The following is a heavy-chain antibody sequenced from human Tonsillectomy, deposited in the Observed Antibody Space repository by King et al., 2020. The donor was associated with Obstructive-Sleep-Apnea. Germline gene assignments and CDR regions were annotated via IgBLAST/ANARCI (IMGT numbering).Heavy chain of an antibody. J-gene: IGHJ4*02. Sequence: VQLVESGGGLVQPGRSLRLSCAASGFTFDDYAIHWVRQALGKGPEGVSGISWNSGSIGYADSVKGRFTISRDNAKNSLYLQMNSLRPEDTALYDCATEGGYWGQGTLVTVSS. CDR3: ATEGGY. V-gene: IGHV3-9*01. CDR2: ISWNSGSI. D-gene: IGHD3-16*01. CDR1: GFTFDDYA.